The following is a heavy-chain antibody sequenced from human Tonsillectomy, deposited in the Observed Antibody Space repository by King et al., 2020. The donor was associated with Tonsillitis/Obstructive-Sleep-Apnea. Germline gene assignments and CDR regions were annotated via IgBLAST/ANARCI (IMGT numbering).Heavy chain of an antibody. D-gene: IGHD2-2*01. V-gene: IGHV5-51*01. Sequence: QLVQSGAEVKKPGESLKIACKCSGYSFTSYWIGWVRQMPGKGLEWMGIMYPGDSNTRYSPSFQVQVTISADKSISTAYLQWSSLKASDTAIYYCALGVVPTARDAFDIWGQGTMVSVSS. CDR1: GYSFTSYW. CDR3: ALGVVPTARDAFDI. CDR2: MYPGDSNT. J-gene: IGHJ3*02.